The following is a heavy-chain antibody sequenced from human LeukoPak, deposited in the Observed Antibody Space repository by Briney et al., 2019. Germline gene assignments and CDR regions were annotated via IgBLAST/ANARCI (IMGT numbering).Heavy chain of an antibody. J-gene: IGHJ4*02. CDR3: ARRITRYSPFDY. CDR2: IYYSGST. D-gene: IGHD3-10*01. CDR1: GGSISSYY. Sequence: SETLSLTCTVSGGSISSYYWSWIRQLPGKGLEWIGYIYYSGSTNYNPSLKSRVTISVDTSKNQFSLKLSSVTAADTAVYYCARRITRYSPFDYWGQGTLVTVSS. V-gene: IGHV4-59*08.